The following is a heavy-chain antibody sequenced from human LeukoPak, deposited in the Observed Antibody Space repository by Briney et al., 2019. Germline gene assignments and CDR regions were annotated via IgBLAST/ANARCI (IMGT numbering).Heavy chain of an antibody. CDR1: GFPFSSYG. J-gene: IGHJ4*02. CDR2: LVYDARS. Sequence: GTSLRLSCAASGFPFSSYGMHWVRQAPGKGLEWVARLVYDARSDYANSVKGRFSISGDDSKNTLFLDMSNLRVEDTALYYCARDLSAAFDFWGQGVLVTVFS. V-gene: IGHV3-33*01. CDR3: ARDLSAAFDF. D-gene: IGHD6-19*01.